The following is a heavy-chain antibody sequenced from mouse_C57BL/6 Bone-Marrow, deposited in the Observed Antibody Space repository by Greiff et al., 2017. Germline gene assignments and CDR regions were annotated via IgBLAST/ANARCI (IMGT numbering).Heavy chain of an antibody. CDR2: INPYNGGT. J-gene: IGHJ2*01. CDR1: GYTFTDYY. V-gene: IGHV1-19*01. CDR3: ARLLRGSYFDY. Sequence: EVQLQQSGPVLVKPGASVKMSCKASGYTFTDYYMNWVKQSHGKSLEWIGVINPYNGGTSYNQKFKGKATLTVDKSSSTAYMELNSLTSEDSAGYYCARLLRGSYFDYWGQGTTLAFSS. D-gene: IGHD1-1*01.